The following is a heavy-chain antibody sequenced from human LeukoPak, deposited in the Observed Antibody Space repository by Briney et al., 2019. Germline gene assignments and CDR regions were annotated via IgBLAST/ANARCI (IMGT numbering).Heavy chain of an antibody. V-gene: IGHV4-30-4*01. CDR1: GDSISTGDYY. CDR2: IHHRRGT. D-gene: IGHD3-22*01. Sequence: SGTLSLTCTVSGDSISTGDYYWSWIRQSPGKGLEWVGHIHHRRGTFYNPSLQSRLLISVDTSKNHFSLKLNSVTAADTDVYYCAREGYHDTSDYNPVTDWGQGTLATVSS. J-gene: IGHJ4*02. CDR3: AREGYHDTSDYNPVTD.